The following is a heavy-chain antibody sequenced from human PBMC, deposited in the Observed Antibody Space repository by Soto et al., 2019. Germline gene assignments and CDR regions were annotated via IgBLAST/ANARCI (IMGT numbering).Heavy chain of an antibody. CDR2: ISYDGSNK. J-gene: IGHJ4*02. CDR3: AAAGTAGYFDY. Sequence: QVQLVESGGGVVQPGRSLRLSCAASGFTFSSYAMHWVRQAPGKGLEWVAVISYDGSNKYYADSVKGRFTISRDNSKNTLYRQMNSLRAEDTAVYYCAAAGTAGYFDYWGQGTLVTVSS. V-gene: IGHV3-30-3*01. CDR1: GFTFSSYA. D-gene: IGHD6-13*01.